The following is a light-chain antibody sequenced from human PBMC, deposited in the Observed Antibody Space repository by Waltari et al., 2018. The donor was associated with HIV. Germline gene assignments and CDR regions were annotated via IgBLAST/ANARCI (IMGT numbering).Light chain of an antibody. V-gene: IGLV8-61*01. J-gene: IGLJ3*02. CDR2: STN. CDR3: VLYMGSGIWV. Sequence: QTVVTQEPSFSVSPGGTVPPTCALSSGSVSTSYYPSWYQQTPGQTPRTLIYSTNTRSSGVPDRFSGSILGNKAALTITGAQADDESDYYCVLYMGSGIWVFGGGTKLTVL. CDR1: SGSVSTSYY.